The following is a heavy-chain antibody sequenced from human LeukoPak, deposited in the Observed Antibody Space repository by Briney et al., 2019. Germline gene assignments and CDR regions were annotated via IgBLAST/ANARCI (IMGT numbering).Heavy chain of an antibody. Sequence: ASVKVSCKASDYTFIDYDINWVRQAPGQGLEWMGRISVYNGNTKYAQKLQGRVTMTTDTAMSTAYMELRSLTSDDTAVYYCAREGQVRLGEVSFSRGMDVWGQGTTVTVSS. CDR3: AREGQVRLGEVSFSRGMDV. D-gene: IGHD3-16*02. CDR2: ISVYNGNT. J-gene: IGHJ6*02. V-gene: IGHV1-18*01. CDR1: DYTFIDYD.